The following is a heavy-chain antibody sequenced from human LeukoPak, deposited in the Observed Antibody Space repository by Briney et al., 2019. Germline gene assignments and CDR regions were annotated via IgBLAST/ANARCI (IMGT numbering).Heavy chain of an antibody. Sequence: PGGSLRLSCAASGFTFSSYGMHRVRQAPGKGLEWVAVISYDGSNKYYADSVKGRFTISRDNSKNTLYLQMNSLRAEDTAVYYCAASLIQKWYFDLWGRGTLVTVSS. V-gene: IGHV3-30*03. CDR2: ISYDGSNK. CDR1: GFTFSSYG. CDR3: AASLIQKWYFDL. J-gene: IGHJ2*01.